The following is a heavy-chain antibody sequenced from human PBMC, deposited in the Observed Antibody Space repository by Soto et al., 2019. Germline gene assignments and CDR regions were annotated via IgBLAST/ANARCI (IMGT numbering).Heavy chain of an antibody. CDR2: IYYSGST. V-gene: IGHV4-30-4*01. Sequence: SLTCTVSGGSILSGDYYWSWIRQPPGKGLEWIGYIYYSGSTYYNPSLKSRVTISVDTSKNQFSLKLSSVTAADTAVYYCARVGASYWFDPWGQGTLVTVSS. J-gene: IGHJ5*02. D-gene: IGHD3-16*01. CDR1: GGSILSGDYY. CDR3: ARVGASYWFDP.